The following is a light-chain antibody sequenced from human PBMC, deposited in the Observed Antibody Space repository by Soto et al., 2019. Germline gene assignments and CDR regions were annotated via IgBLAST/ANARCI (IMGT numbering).Light chain of an antibody. CDR2: ETS. V-gene: IGLV2-23*01. CDR3: CSFAHGSKLM. Sequence: QYALTQPASVSGSPGQSITISCTGTSSDVGTYNLVSWYQHHPGKAPKLMIYETSKRPSGVSNLFFGSKSGNTASLTISGLQAEDEADYYFCSFAHGSKLMFGGGTKLTVL. J-gene: IGLJ3*02. CDR1: SSDVGTYNL.